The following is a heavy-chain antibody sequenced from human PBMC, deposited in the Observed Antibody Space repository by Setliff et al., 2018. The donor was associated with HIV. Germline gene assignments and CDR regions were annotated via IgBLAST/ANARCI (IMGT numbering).Heavy chain of an antibody. CDR2: FDPKDGKT. V-gene: IGHV1-24*01. D-gene: IGHD6-13*01. J-gene: IGHJ2*01. Sequence: ASVKVSCKVSGYTLTELSRHWVRQAPGKGLEWMGSFDPKDGKTRYAQKFQGRVTMTEDTSTDTAYMELSSLRSEDTAVYYCARDREAGDWYFDLWGRGTLVTVSS. CDR1: GYTLTELS. CDR3: ARDREAGDWYFDL.